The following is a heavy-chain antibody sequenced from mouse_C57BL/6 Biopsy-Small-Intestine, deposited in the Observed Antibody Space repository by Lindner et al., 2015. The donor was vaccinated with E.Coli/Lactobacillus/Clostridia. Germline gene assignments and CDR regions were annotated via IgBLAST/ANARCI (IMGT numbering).Heavy chain of an antibody. CDR1: GGTFSRNA. V-gene: IGHV1-4*01. Sequence: SVKVSCKASGGTFSRNAINWVRQAPGQGLEWMGGLTPIFRTANYAQKFQGRVTITADESTSTVYMELSSLRSDDTAVYYCARDSQDPTHYDILTAYYQPHYFDSWGQGTLVTVSS. D-gene: IGHD1-1*01. CDR3: ARDSQDPTHYDILTAYYQPHYFDS. J-gene: IGHJ2*01. CDR2: LTPIFRTA.